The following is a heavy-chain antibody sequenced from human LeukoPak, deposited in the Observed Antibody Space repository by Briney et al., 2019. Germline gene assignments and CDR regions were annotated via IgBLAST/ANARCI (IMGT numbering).Heavy chain of an antibody. V-gene: IGHV4-39*07. CDR1: GGSISSSSYY. J-gene: IGHJ5*02. Sequence: PSETLSLTCTVSGGSISSSSYYWGWIRQPPGKGLEWIGSIYYSGSTYYNPSLKSRVTISVDTSKNQFSLKLSSVTAADTAAYYCARALWFGEFRFDPWGQGTLVTVSS. CDR3: ARALWFGEFRFDP. CDR2: IYYSGST. D-gene: IGHD3-10*01.